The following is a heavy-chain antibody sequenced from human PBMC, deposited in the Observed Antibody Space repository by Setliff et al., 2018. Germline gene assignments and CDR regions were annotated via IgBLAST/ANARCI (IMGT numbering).Heavy chain of an antibody. J-gene: IGHJ6*04. V-gene: IGHV4-59*01. Sequence: SETLSLTCTVSSGSINSSYWSWVRQSPGKGLEWIGFVHFGGDTNYNPSLKSRVTMSADTSNNQFSLNLRSVTAADTAVYYCARHALSFDSAWDVWGKGTTVTVSS. CDR1: SGSINSSY. D-gene: IGHD3-9*01. CDR3: ARHALSFDSAWDV. CDR2: VHFGGDT.